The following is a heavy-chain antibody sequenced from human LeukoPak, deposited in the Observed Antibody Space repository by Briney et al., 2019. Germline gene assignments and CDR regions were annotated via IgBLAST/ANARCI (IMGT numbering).Heavy chain of an antibody. D-gene: IGHD6-6*01. CDR2: INPNSGGT. Sequence: ASVKVSCKASGYTFTGSYMHWVRQAPGQGLEWMGWINPNSGGTNYAQKFQGRVTMTRDTSISTAYMELSRLRSDDTAVYYCAREDYSSSSHDYWGQGTLVTVSS. CDR3: AREDYSSSSHDY. CDR1: GYTFTGSY. V-gene: IGHV1-2*02. J-gene: IGHJ4*02.